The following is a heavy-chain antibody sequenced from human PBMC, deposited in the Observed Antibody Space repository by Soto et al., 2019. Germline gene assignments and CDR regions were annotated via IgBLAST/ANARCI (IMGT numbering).Heavy chain of an antibody. CDR2: INPNSGGT. CDR1: GYTFTGDY. J-gene: IGHJ4*02. D-gene: IGHD6-19*01. V-gene: IGHV1-2*02. CDR3: ARVSAVAAHY. Sequence: GASVKVSCKASGYTFTGDYMHWVRQAPGQGLEWMGWINPNSGGTNYAQKFQGRVTMTRDTSISTAYMELSRLRSDDTAVYYCARVSAVAAHYWGQGTLVTVSS.